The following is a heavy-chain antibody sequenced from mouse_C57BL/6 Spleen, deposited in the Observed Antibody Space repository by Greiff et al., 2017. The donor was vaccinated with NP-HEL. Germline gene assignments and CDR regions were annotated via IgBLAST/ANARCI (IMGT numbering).Heavy chain of an antibody. V-gene: IGHV1-4*01. CDR3: AITHER. J-gene: IGHJ2*01. D-gene: IGHD1-3*01. CDR1: GYTFTSYT. CDR2: INPSSGYT. Sequence: VQLQQSGAELARPGASVKMSCKASGYTFTSYTIHWVKQRPGQGLEWIGYINPSSGYTKYNEKFKDKATLTADKSSSTAYMQLSSLTSDDSAVYYCAITHERWRHGTTLTVSS.